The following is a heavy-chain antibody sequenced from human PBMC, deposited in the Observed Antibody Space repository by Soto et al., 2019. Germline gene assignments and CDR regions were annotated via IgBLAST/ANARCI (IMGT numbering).Heavy chain of an antibody. V-gene: IGHV6-1*01. D-gene: IGHD3-9*01. CDR1: GDSVSSNSAT. J-gene: IGHJ4*02. CDR3: ARGGYDILTGYYPIDY. CDR2: TYYRSKWHN. Sequence: SQTLSLTCAISGDSVSSNSATWSWIRQSPSRGLEWLGRTYYRSKWHNDYGVSVRSRITINPDTSKNQFSLQLNSVTPEDTAVYYCARGGYDILTGYYPIDYWGQGTLVTVSS.